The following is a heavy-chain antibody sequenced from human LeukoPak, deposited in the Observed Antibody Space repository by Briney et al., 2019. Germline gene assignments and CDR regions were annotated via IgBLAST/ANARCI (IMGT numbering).Heavy chain of an antibody. V-gene: IGHV4-31*03. CDR1: GGSISSGGYY. D-gene: IGHD3-22*01. CDR2: IYYSGST. J-gene: IGHJ6*02. Sequence: SSETLSLTCTVSGGSISSGGYYWSWIRQHPGKGLEWIGYIYYSGSTYYNPSLKSRVTISVDTSKNQFSLKLSSVTAADTAVYYCARHSSGYVYGMDVWGQGTTVTVSS. CDR3: ARHSSGYVYGMDV.